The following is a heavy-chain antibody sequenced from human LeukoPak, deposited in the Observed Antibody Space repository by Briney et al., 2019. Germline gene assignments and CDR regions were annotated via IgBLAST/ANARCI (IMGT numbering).Heavy chain of an antibody. Sequence: ASVKVSCKASGYTFTSYYVHWVRQAPGHGLEWMGIINPSGGSTSYAQKFQGRVTMTRDTSTSTVYMELSSLRSEDTAVYYCATGYYYYYMDVWGKGTTVTVSS. V-gene: IGHV1-46*01. CDR3: ATGYYYYYMDV. CDR1: GYTFTSYY. CDR2: INPSGGST. J-gene: IGHJ6*03.